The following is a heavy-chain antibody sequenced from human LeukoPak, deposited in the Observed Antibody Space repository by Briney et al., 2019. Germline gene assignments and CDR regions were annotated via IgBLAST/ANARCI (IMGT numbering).Heavy chain of an antibody. Sequence: SETLSLTCSVSGGAISSDSYYWGWIGQPQGRGLEWIASINYSGSTYYNPSLNSRATISVDTSKTQFSLRLSSVTAADTAVYYCARLSDFWGQGILVTVSS. V-gene: IGHV4-39*01. CDR3: ARLSDF. J-gene: IGHJ4*02. CDR1: GGAISSDSYY. CDR2: INYSGST.